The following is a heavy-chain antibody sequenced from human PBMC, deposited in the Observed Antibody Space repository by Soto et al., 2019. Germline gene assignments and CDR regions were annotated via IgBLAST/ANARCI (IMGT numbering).Heavy chain of an antibody. J-gene: IGHJ3*02. CDR3: ARGHPHGSGGAFDI. CDR1: GFTVSSNY. CDR2: IYGGGST. D-gene: IGHD6-19*01. V-gene: IGHV3-53*01. Sequence: EVQLVESGGGLIQPGGSLRLSCAASGFTVSSNYMSWVRQAPGKGLEWVSVIYGGGSTYYADSVKGRFTISRDNSKNTLYLQMNSLRAEDTAVYYCARGHPHGSGGAFDIWGQGTMVTVSS.